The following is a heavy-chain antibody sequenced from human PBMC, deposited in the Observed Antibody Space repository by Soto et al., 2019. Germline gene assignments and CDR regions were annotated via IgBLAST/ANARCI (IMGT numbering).Heavy chain of an antibody. V-gene: IGHV3-21*01. CDR3: ARDAGSGLGIPDAFDI. CDR2: ISSSSSYI. D-gene: IGHD7-27*01. J-gene: IGHJ3*02. CDR1: GFTFSSYS. Sequence: GGSLRLSCAASGFTFSSYSMNWVRQAPGKGLEWVSSISSSSSYIYYADSVKGRFTISRDNAKNSLYLQMNSLRAEDTAVYYCARDAGSGLGIPDAFDIWGQGTMVTVSS.